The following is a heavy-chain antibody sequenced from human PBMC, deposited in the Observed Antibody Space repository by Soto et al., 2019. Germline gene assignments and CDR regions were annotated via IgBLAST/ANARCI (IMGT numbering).Heavy chain of an antibody. CDR3: ARFISDPRVADYYGMDV. CDR2: IYYSGST. J-gene: IGHJ6*02. Sequence: QVQLQESGPGLVKPSETLSLTCTVSGGSISSYYWSWIRQPPGKGLEWIGYIYYSGSTNYNPSLKIRVTISVDTSKNQFSLKLSSVTAADTAVYYCARFISDPRVADYYGMDVWGQGTTVTVSS. CDR1: GGSISSYY. V-gene: IGHV4-59*01. D-gene: IGHD3-10*01.